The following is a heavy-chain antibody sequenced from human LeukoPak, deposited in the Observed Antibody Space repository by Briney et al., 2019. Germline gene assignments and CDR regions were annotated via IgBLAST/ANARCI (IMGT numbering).Heavy chain of an antibody. CDR1: GGSISSGSYY. CDR3: AREFCTGGSCYVEYFQP. CDR2: IYTSGGT. J-gene: IGHJ1*01. V-gene: IGHV4-61*02. D-gene: IGHD2-15*01. Sequence: SQTLSLTCTVSGGSISSGSYYWSWIRQPAGKGLEWIGRIYTSGGTNYSPSLKSRVTISVDTSKNQFSLKLSSVTAADTAVYYCAREFCTGGSCYVEYFQPWGQGTLVTVSS.